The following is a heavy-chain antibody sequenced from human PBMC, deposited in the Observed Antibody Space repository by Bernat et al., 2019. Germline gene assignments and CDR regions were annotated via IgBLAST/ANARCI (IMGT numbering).Heavy chain of an antibody. Sequence: EVQLLESGGGLVQPGGSLRLSCAASGFTFSSYAMSWVRQAPGKGLEWVSAISGSGGSTYYADSVKGRFTISRDNSKNTLYLQMNSLRAEDTAVYYCAKDLERGLYSSSSIGSSDYWGQGTLVTVSS. CDR1: GFTFSSYA. CDR3: AKDLERGLYSSSSIGSSDY. V-gene: IGHV3-23*01. CDR2: ISGSGGST. D-gene: IGHD6-6*01. J-gene: IGHJ4*02.